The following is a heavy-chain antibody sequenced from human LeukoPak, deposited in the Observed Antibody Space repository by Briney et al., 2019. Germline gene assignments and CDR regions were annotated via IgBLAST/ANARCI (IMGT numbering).Heavy chain of an antibody. CDR1: GGSISSGSYY. J-gene: IGHJ5*02. CDR2: IYTSGSS. CDR3: ARGGYCSSTSCYSDWFDP. V-gene: IGHV4-61*02. D-gene: IGHD2-2*01. Sequence: SQTLSLTCTVSGGSISSGSYYWSWIRQPAGKGLEWIRRIYTSGSSNYNPSLKSRVTISVDTSKNQFSLRLSSVTAADTAVYYCARGGYCSSTSCYSDWFDPWGQGTLVTVSS.